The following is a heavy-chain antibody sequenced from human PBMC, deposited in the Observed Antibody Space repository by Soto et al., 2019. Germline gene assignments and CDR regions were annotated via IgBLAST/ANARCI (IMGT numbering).Heavy chain of an antibody. V-gene: IGHV4-34*01. Sequence: PSETLSLTCAVYGGSFSCYYWSWIRQPPGKGLEWIGEINHSGSTNYNPSLKSRVTISVDTSKNQFSLKLSSVTAADTAVYYCARGLGYCSSTSCYRRPAYNWFDPWGQGTLVTVSS. CDR3: ARGLGYCSSTSCYRRPAYNWFDP. D-gene: IGHD2-2*01. CDR1: GGSFSCYY. J-gene: IGHJ5*02. CDR2: INHSGST.